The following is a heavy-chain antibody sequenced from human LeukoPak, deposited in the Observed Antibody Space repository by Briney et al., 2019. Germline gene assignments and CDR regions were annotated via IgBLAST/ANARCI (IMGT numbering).Heavy chain of an antibody. J-gene: IGHJ3*02. CDR2: IYYSGST. CDR1: GGSLSRGDYY. Sequence: SETLSLPCTVSGGSLSRGDYYWSWVRKPPGKGLEWIGYIYYSGSTNYNPSLKSRVTISVDTSKNQFSLKLSSVTAADTAVYYCARTRDGYNYSDAFDIWGQGTMVTVSS. CDR3: ARTRDGYNYSDAFDI. V-gene: IGHV4-61*08. D-gene: IGHD5-24*01.